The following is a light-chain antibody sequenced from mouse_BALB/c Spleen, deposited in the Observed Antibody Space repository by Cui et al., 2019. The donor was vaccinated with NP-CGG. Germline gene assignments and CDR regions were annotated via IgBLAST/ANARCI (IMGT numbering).Light chain of an antibody. Sequence: AVVTQESALTTSPGETVTLTCHSSTGAVTTSNYANWVQEKPDHLFTGLIGGTNNRAPGVPARFSGSLIGDKAALTITGAQTEDGAIYFCALWYSDHWVFGGGTKLTVL. CDR1: TGAVTTSNY. V-gene: IGLV1*01. CDR2: GTN. J-gene: IGLJ1*01. CDR3: ALWYSDHWV.